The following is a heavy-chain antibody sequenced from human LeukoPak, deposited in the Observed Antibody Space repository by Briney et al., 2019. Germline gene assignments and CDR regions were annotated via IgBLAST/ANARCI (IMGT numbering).Heavy chain of an antibody. J-gene: IGHJ4*02. CDR1: GYTFSAYY. CDR3: ARFASVAHFDN. V-gene: IGHV1-2*04. D-gene: IGHD5-12*01. Sequence: ASVKVSCKASGYTFSAYYIQWVRQAPGQGLEWMGWINPNSGGTNYAQKFQGWVTMTTDTSTSTAYMELRRLRSDDTAVYYCARFASVAHFDNWGQGTLVTVSS. CDR2: INPNSGGT.